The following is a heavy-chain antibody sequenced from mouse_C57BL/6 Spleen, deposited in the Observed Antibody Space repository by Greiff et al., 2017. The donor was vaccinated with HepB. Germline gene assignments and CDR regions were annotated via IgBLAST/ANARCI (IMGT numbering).Heavy chain of an antibody. V-gene: IGHV5-16*01. J-gene: IGHJ1*03. CDR1: GFTFSDYY. Sequence: EVKLVESEGGLVQPGSSMKLSCTAPGFTFSDYYMAWVRQVPEKGLEWVANINYDGSSTYYLDSLKSRFIISRDNAKNILYLQMSSLKSEDTATYYCARELSYYGSPYWYFDVWGTGTTVTVSS. D-gene: IGHD1-1*01. CDR3: ARELSYYGSPYWYFDV. CDR2: INYDGSST.